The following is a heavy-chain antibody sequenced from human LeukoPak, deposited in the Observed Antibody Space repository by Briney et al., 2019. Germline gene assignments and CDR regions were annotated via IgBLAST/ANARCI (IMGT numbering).Heavy chain of an antibody. Sequence: GGSLRLSCAASGFTFSSYWMSWVRQAPGKGLEWVANIKQDGSEKYYVDSVKGRFTISRDNAKNSLYLQMNSLRAEDTAVCYCARSYYVWGSYPPDDYWGQGTLVTVSS. CDR2: IKQDGSEK. CDR3: ARSYYVWGSYPPDDY. J-gene: IGHJ4*02. V-gene: IGHV3-7*01. D-gene: IGHD3-16*02. CDR1: GFTFSSYW.